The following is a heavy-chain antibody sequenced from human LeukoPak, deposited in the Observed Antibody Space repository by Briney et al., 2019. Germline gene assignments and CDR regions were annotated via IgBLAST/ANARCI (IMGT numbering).Heavy chain of an antibody. CDR2: INPNSGGT. CDR1: GYTFTGYY. Sequence: ATVKVSCKASGYTFTGYYMHWVRQAPGQGLEWMGWINPNSGGTNYAQKFQGRVTMTRDTSISTAYMELSRLRSDDTAVYYCASYSYGQYYFDYWGQGTLVTVSS. CDR3: ASYSYGQYYFDY. V-gene: IGHV1-2*02. D-gene: IGHD5-18*01. J-gene: IGHJ4*02.